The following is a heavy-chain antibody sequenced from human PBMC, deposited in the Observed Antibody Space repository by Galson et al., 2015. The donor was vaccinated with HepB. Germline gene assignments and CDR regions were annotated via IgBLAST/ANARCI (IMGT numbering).Heavy chain of an antibody. CDR3: TRIALSGSYWYFDY. J-gene: IGHJ4*02. Sequence: SLRLSCAASGFTFSSYTMNWVRQAPGKGLEWTSYISTTSDNKFSADSVKGRFIISRDNAKNLLYLQMNSLRAEDTAVYYCTRIALSGSYWYFDYWGQGSLVTVSS. V-gene: IGHV3-48*01. D-gene: IGHD1-26*01. CDR2: ISTTSDNK. CDR1: GFTFSSYT.